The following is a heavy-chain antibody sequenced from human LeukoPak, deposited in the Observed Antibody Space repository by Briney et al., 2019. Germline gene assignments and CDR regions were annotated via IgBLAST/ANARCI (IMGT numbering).Heavy chain of an antibody. CDR1: GYTFTGYY. Sequence: ASVKVSCKASGYTFTGYYMHWVRQAPGQGLEWMGWINPNSGGTDYAQKFQGRVTMTRDTSINTAYMEVNSLTSDDTAVYFCARALQSDQRLLPYRGQGTLVTVSP. J-gene: IGHJ4*02. CDR3: ARALQSDQRLLPY. V-gene: IGHV1-2*02. CDR2: INPNSGGT. D-gene: IGHD4-11*01.